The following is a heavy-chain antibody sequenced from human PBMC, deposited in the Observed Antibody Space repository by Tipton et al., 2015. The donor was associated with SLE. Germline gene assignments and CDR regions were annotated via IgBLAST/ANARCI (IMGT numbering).Heavy chain of an antibody. D-gene: IGHD3-16*01. Sequence: QVQLVQAGVEGKKPGASVKGSCKASGYSFTSYGINWVRQAPGQGLEWMGWINGYNGDTKYAQKVQGRVTMTTDTSTSIAYMELRSLRSDDTAVYYCARDFYVWGSSGPAEYWGQGTLVTVSS. J-gene: IGHJ4*02. CDR1: GYSFTSYG. V-gene: IGHV1-18*01. CDR3: ARDFYVWGSSGPAEY. CDR2: INGYNGDT.